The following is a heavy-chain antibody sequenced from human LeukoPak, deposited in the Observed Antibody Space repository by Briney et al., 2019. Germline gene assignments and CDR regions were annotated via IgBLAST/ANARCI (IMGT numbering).Heavy chain of an antibody. CDR3: AAGSVAGTFGAFDI. J-gene: IGHJ3*02. V-gene: IGHV1-2*02. CDR1: GYTFTGYY. Sequence: ASVKVSCKASGYTFTGYYMHWVRQAPGQGLEWMGWINPNSGGTNYAQKFQGRVTMTRDTSISTAYMELSRLRSDDTAVYYRAAGSVAGTFGAFDIWGQGTMVTVSS. CDR2: INPNSGGT. D-gene: IGHD6-19*01.